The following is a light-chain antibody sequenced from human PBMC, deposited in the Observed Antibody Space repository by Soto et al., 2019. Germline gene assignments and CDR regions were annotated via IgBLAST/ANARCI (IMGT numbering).Light chain of an antibody. CDR2: AAS. J-gene: IGKJ3*01. V-gene: IGKV1-39*01. CDR1: QTISSY. Sequence: DIQMTQSPSSLSASVGNRVTITCRASQTISSYLNWYQQKPGKAPKLLIYAASSLQGGVPSRFSGSGSGTDFTLTISSLQPEDFATYYCQQSYSTPFTFAPGTKVDIK. CDR3: QQSYSTPFT.